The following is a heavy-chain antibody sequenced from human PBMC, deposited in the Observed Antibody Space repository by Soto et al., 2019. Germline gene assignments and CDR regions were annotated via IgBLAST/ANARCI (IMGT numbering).Heavy chain of an antibody. CDR2: ISPYNGNT. J-gene: IGHJ4*02. CDR1: GFTFNTYF. CDR3: ARDTSNSFDY. V-gene: IGHV1-18*01. D-gene: IGHD2-2*01. Sequence: HVQLLQSGGELKKPGASVKFSCNTSGFTFNTYFISWVRQAPGQGLEWMGWISPYNGNTKYGEKFQGRVTMTTDTITRTAYMELRNLRMDDTDVYYCARDTSNSFDYGGQGTLVTVSS.